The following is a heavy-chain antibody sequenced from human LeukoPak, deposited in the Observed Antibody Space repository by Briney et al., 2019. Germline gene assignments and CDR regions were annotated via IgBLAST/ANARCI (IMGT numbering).Heavy chain of an antibody. J-gene: IGHJ4*02. CDR3: ARHGYSSSWSYFDY. Sequence: GGSLRLSCAASGFTVSSNYMSWVHQAPGKGLEWVSIIYSGGSTYYADSVKGRFTISRDNSKSTLYLQMNSLRAEDTAVYYCARHGYSSSWSYFDYWGQGTLVTVSS. CDR1: GFTVSSNY. D-gene: IGHD6-13*01. CDR2: IYSGGST. V-gene: IGHV3-66*04.